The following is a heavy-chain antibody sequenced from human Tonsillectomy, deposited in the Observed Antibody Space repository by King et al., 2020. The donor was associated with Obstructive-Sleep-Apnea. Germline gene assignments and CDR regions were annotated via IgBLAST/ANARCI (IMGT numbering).Heavy chain of an antibody. Sequence: EVQLVESGGGLVQPGGSLRLSCAGSGFTFSSYSMNWVRQAPGKGLEWVSYISSSSSTIYYADSMKGRFTISRDNAKNSLYLQMNSLRAEDTAVYFCAREDTIDFWSGYSPTFDYWGQGTLVTVSS. CDR2: ISSSSSTI. D-gene: IGHD3-3*01. J-gene: IGHJ4*02. V-gene: IGHV3-48*04. CDR1: GFTFSSYS. CDR3: AREDTIDFWSGYSPTFDY.